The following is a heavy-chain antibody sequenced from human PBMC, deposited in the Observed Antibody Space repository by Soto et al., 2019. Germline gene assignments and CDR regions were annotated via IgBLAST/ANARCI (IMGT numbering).Heavy chain of an antibody. CDR2: INHSGST. D-gene: IGHD2-2*01. V-gene: IGHV4-34*01. J-gene: IGHJ6*02. CDR3: ARDGSYCSSTSCYFFLWNGMDV. CDR1: GGSFSGYY. Sequence: PSEALSLTCAVYGGSFSGYYWSWIRQPPGKGLEWIGEINHSGSTNYNPSLKSRVTISVDTSKNQFSLKLSSVTAADTAVYYCARDGSYCSSTSCYFFLWNGMDVWGQGTTVTVSS.